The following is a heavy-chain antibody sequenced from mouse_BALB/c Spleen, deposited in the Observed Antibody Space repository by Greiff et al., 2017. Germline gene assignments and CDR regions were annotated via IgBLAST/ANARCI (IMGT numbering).Heavy chain of an antibody. CDR2: IYPGNGDT. CDR1: GYTFTSYN. CDR3: ALITTVGYAMDY. D-gene: IGHD1-1*01. Sequence: QVQLQQPGAELVKPGASVKMSCKASGYTFTSYNMHWVKQTPGQGLEWIGAIYPGNGDTSYNQKFKGKATLTADKSSSTAYMQLSSLTSEDSAVYYCALITTVGYAMDYWGQGTSVTVSS. V-gene: IGHV1-12*01. J-gene: IGHJ4*01.